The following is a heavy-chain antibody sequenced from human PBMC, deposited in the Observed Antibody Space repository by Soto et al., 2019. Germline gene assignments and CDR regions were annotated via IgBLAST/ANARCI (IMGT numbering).Heavy chain of an antibody. CDR2: IWNDGTTE. D-gene: IGHD3-3*01. V-gene: IGHV3-33*03. CDR3: ATDVNGETDDFWRGSLGN. Sequence: QVQLVESGGSVVQPGRSLRLSCSVSGLTFSDYGVHWVRRAPGKGLEWVALIWNDGTTEYYIDSVKGRFTISRDHSKNLLYLQMNNLRAEATALYYCATDVNGETDDFWRGSLGNWGQGTLVTVSS. CDR1: GLTFSDYG. J-gene: IGHJ4*02.